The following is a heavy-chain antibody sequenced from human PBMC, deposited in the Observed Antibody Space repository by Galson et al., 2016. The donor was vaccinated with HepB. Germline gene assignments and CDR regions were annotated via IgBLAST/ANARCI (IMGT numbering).Heavy chain of an antibody. D-gene: IGHD3-22*01. J-gene: IGHJ5*02. CDR3: ARGEKGYSEGAS. CDR1: GYTFRNYW. V-gene: IGHV3-7*01. Sequence: SLRLSCATSGYTFRNYWISWVRQAPGKGLEWVANINNDGVEKNYAGSVKGRFTISGDNAKNSLYLQMDSLRVEDTGFYYCARGEKGYSEGASWGQGTLVTVSS. CDR2: INNDGVEK.